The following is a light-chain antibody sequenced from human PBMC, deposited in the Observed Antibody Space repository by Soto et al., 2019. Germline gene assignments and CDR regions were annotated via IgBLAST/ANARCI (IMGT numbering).Light chain of an antibody. Sequence: EIVLTQFPDTLSLSPGERATLSCRASQSVSSSSLAWYQQKRGQAPRLLIHGASSRATGIPDRFSGSGSGTVFTLTISRLEPEDFAVYYCQQYGSSPRTFGQGTKVDIK. CDR2: GAS. CDR3: QQYGSSPRT. J-gene: IGKJ1*01. CDR1: QSVSSSS. V-gene: IGKV3-20*01.